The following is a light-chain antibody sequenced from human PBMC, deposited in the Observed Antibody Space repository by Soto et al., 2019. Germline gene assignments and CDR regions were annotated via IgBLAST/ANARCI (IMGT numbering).Light chain of an antibody. V-gene: IGKV3-20*01. J-gene: IGKJ1*01. Sequence: EILFTQSPGTLSLSPGERATLSCRASQSVSNNYSAWYQKKPGKAPRLLIYGASNGATGIPDRLSGSGSGTDFTLAIRRLEPEDFAVYYCQQYGSSGTFGQGTQVDIK. CDR1: QSVSNNY. CDR2: GAS. CDR3: QQYGSSGT.